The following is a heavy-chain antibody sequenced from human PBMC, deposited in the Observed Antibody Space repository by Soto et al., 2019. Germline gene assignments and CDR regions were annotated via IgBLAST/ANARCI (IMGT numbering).Heavy chain of an antibody. D-gene: IGHD4-17*01. J-gene: IGHJ4*02. CDR1: CASISSYY. V-gene: IGHV4-59*01. CDR3: SYGDSPGPIDH. CDR2: IHNGERT. Sequence: LSLTCSVSCASISSYYWSWFRQAPGKGLEYIGYIHNGERTNYNPSLESRVTISADTSKNQFSLRLSSVTAADTAMYYCSYGDSPGPIDHWGQGTLVTVSS.